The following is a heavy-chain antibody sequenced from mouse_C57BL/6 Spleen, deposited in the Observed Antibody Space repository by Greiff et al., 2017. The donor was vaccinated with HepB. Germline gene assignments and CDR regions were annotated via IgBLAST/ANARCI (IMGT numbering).Heavy chain of an antibody. J-gene: IGHJ3*01. D-gene: IGHD2-2*01. CDR3: TLFMVTAAY. CDR2: IDPENGDT. Sequence: EVQLQESGAELVRPGASVKLSCTASGFNIKDDYMHWVKQRPEQGLEWIGWIDPENGDTEYASKFQGKATITADTSSNTAYLQLSSLTSEDTAVYYCTLFMVTAAYWGQGTLVTVSA. CDR1: GFNIKDDY. V-gene: IGHV14-4*01.